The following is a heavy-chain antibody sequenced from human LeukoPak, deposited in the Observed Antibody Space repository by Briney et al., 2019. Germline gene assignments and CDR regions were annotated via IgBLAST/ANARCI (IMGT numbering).Heavy chain of an antibody. Sequence: PGGSLRLSCAASGFTFSSYSMNWVRQAPGKGLEWVSSISSSSSYIYYADSVKGRFTISRDNAKNSLYLQMNSLRAEDTAVYYCARYKILTRWLQFRYFDLWGRGTLVTVSS. CDR2: ISSSSSYI. J-gene: IGHJ2*01. CDR1: GFTFSSYS. CDR3: ARYKILTRWLQFRYFDL. V-gene: IGHV3-21*01. D-gene: IGHD5-24*01.